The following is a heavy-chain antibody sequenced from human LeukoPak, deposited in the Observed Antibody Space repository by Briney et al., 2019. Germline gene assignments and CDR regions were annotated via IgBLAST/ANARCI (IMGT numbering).Heavy chain of an antibody. CDR1: GGTFSSYA. D-gene: IGHD6-13*01. V-gene: IGHV1-69*13. Sequence: ASVKVSCKASGGTFSSYAISWVRQAPGQGLEWTGGIIPIFGTANYAQKFQGRVTITADESTSTAYMELSSLRSEDTAVYYCARGYSSSWDLNWFDPWGQGTLVTVSS. CDR3: ARGYSSSWDLNWFDP. J-gene: IGHJ5*02. CDR2: IIPIFGTA.